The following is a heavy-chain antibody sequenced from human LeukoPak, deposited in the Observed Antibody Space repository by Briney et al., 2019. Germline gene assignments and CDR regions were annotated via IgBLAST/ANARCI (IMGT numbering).Heavy chain of an antibody. CDR3: ASIVEGGNSDY. Sequence: GGSLRLSCVASGFSFSNYWMLWVRQAPGKGLVWVSRINTDGSTTSYADSVKGRFTISRDNAKNTLYLQMSSLRAEDTAVYYCASIVEGGNSDYWGQGTLVTVSS. V-gene: IGHV3-74*01. J-gene: IGHJ4*02. CDR2: INTDGSTT. CDR1: GFSFSNYW. D-gene: IGHD4-23*01.